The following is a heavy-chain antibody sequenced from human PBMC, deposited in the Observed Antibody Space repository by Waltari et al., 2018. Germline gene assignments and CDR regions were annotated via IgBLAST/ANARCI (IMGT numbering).Heavy chain of an antibody. Sequence: EVQLVESGGGLVQPGGSLRLSCAASGFTFRSSWMHWVRQAPGKGLVWVSRINSDGSSTSYADSVKGRFTISRDNAKNTLYLQMNSLRAEDTAVYYCARRIGIAVTWYFDLWGRGTLVTVSS. J-gene: IGHJ2*01. CDR2: INSDGSST. CDR3: ARRIGIAVTWYFDL. V-gene: IGHV3-74*01. D-gene: IGHD6-19*01. CDR1: GFTFRSSW.